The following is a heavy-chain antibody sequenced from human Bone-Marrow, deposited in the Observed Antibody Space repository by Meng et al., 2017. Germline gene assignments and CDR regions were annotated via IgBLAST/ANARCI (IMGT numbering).Heavy chain of an antibody. CDR1: GFTFSNYW. CDR3: ARRFCGGDCYPYYYYGMDV. V-gene: IGHV3-7*01. J-gene: IGHJ6*02. CDR2: IKQDGSEK. D-gene: IGHD2-21*02. Sequence: GESLKISCAASGFTFSNYWMSWVRQAPGKGLEWVANIKQDGSEKYYVDSVRGRFTISRDNAKNSLYLQMNSLRAEDTAVYYCARRFCGGDCYPYYYYGMDVWGQGTTVTVSS.